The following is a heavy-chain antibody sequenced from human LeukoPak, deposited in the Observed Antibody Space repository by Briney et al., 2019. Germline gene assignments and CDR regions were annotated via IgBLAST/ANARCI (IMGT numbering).Heavy chain of an antibody. Sequence: PGGSLRLSCAASGFTFSDYYMSWIRQAPGKGLEWVSYISSSGGTIYYADSVKGRFTISRDNAKSSLYLQMNSLRAEDTAVYYCARDPGSASSTGVDDAFDTWGQGTMVTVSS. CDR1: GFTFSDYY. D-gene: IGHD3-10*01. CDR2: ISSSGGTI. V-gene: IGHV3-11*04. J-gene: IGHJ3*02. CDR3: ARDPGSASSTGVDDAFDT.